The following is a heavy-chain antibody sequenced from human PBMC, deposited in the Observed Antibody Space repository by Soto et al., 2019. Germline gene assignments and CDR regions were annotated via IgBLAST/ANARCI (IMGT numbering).Heavy chain of an antibody. Sequence: EVQLLESGGDVVQPGESLRLSCAVSGFDFSRNAMYWVRQAPGKGLEWVSGIGGSGGNTNYADSIKGRFTISRDNSKNTLYLQLNSLRAEDTAIYFCARGHGDFSGNYFDYRGQGTLVTVSS. CDR2: IGGSGGNT. CDR3: ARGHGDFSGNYFDY. CDR1: GFDFSRNA. J-gene: IGHJ4*02. D-gene: IGHD4-17*01. V-gene: IGHV3-23*01.